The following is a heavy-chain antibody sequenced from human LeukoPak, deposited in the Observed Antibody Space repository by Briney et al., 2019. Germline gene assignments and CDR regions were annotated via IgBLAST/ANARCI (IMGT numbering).Heavy chain of an antibody. CDR3: TKSDGYGLIRI. D-gene: IGHD3-10*01. CDR2: INHSGST. J-gene: IGHJ3*02. CDR1: GGSFSGYY. Sequence: SETLSLTRAVYGGSFSGYYWSWIRQPPGKGLEWIGEINHSGSTNYNPSLKSRVTISVDTSKNQFSLKVISMTAADTAAYYCTKSDGYGLIRICGRGTMVTVSS. V-gene: IGHV4-34*03.